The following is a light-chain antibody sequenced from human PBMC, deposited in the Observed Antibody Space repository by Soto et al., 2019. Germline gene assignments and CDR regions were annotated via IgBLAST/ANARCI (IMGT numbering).Light chain of an antibody. CDR3: QQFNYYPWT. J-gene: IGKJ1*01. CDR2: KAS. Sequence: DIQMTQSASPLSASVGARVTITCRASQSISSWLAWYQQKPGKAPKLLIYKASSLGSGVPSRFSGSGSGTEFTLTISSLQPDDFATYYCQQFNYYPWTFGQGTRVEIK. V-gene: IGKV1-5*03. CDR1: QSISSW.